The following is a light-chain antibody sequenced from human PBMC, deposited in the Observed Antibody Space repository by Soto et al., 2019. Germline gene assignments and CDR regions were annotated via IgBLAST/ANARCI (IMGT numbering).Light chain of an antibody. J-gene: IGLJ2*01. CDR3: LLYHGGAQV. CDR1: TGAVTSGYY. Sequence: QAVVTQEPSLTVSPGGRVTLTCASSTGAVTSGYYPNWFQQKPGQAPRTLIYSTSNTHPWTPARFSGSLLGGNVALTLSGVQPEGEAEYYCLLYHGGAQVFGGGTQLTVL. V-gene: IGLV7-43*01. CDR2: STS.